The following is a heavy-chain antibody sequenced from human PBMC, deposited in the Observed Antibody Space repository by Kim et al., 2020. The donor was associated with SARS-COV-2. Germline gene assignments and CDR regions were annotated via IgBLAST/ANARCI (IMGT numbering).Heavy chain of an antibody. CDR2: IYYSGST. CDR3: ARLYVSEEQLVLDC. CDR1: GVSISSYY. Sequence: SETLSLTCTVSGVSISSYYWSWIRQPPGKGLEWIGYIYYSGSTNYNPSLKSRVTISVDTSKNQFSLKLSSVTAADTAVYYCARLYVSEEQLVLDCWGQGTLVTVSS. J-gene: IGHJ4*02. D-gene: IGHD6-6*01. V-gene: IGHV4-59*08.